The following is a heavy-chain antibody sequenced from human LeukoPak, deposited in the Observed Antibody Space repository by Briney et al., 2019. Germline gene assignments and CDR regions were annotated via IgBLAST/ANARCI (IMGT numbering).Heavy chain of an antibody. J-gene: IGHJ4*02. CDR1: GFTFSSYA. CDR2: ISGSGGST. V-gene: IGHV3-23*01. D-gene: IGHD6-13*01. Sequence: PGASLRLSCAASGFTFSSYAMSWVHQAPGKGLEWVSAISGSGGSTYYTDSVRGRFTISRDNSKNILYLQMNSLRAEDTAVYYCAKDSSSWLDYWGQGTLVTVSS. CDR3: AKDSSSWLDY.